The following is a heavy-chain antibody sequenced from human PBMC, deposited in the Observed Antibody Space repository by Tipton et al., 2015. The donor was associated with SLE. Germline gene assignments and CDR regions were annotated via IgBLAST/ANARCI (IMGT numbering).Heavy chain of an antibody. CDR1: GGSVSSSSKY. CDR2: IYYTGTTT. V-gene: IGHV4-39*07. CDR3: ARLRGIGSCSGSDCYWNV. Sequence: TLSLTCTVSGGSVSSSSKYWAWIRQPPGKGLEWIGSIYYTGTTTYYNSFLKSRVTMSVDTSKNQFSLRLSSVTAADTAVYYCARLRGIGSCSGSDCYWNVWGQGTLVTVSS. J-gene: IGHJ4*02. D-gene: IGHD2-15*01.